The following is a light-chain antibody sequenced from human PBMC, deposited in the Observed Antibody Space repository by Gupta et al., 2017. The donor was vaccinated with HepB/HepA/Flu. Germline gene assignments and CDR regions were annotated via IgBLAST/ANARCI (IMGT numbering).Light chain of an antibody. J-gene: IGKJ4*01. CDR1: QSVSSY. V-gene: IGKV3-11*01. Sequence: EIVLTQSPATLSLSPEERATLSCRASQSVSSYLAWYQQKPGQAPRLLIYDASNRATGIPAKFSGSGSGTDFTLTSSSLEPEDFAVYYWQQRSNWLTFGGGTKVEIK. CDR2: DAS. CDR3: QQRSNWLT.